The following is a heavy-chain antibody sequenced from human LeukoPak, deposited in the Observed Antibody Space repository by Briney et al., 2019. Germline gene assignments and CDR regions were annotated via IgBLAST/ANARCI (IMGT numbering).Heavy chain of an antibody. D-gene: IGHD6-13*01. Sequence: SETLSLTCTVSVGSISSYYWSWLRQPPGQGLEWIGYVYESGRTNYNPSLRSRVTISEDTSKNQFSLNLSSSTGPDNAGYNCARGHSSSWALYAFDIWGQGTLVTVSS. J-gene: IGHJ3*02. CDR2: VYESGRT. V-gene: IGHV4-59*01. CDR1: VGSISSYY. CDR3: ARGHSSSWALYAFDI.